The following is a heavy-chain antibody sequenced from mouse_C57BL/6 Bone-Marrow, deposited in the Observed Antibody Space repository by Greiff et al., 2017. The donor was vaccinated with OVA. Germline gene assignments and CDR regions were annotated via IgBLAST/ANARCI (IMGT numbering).Heavy chain of an antibody. CDR3: AALSRAY. CDR2: IDPSDSYT. J-gene: IGHJ3*01. V-gene: IGHV1-69*01. D-gene: IGHD6-1*01. Sequence: QVQLQQPGAELVMPGASVKLSCKASGYTFTSYWMHWVKQRPGQGLEWIGEIDPSDSYTNYNQKFKGKSTLTVDKSSSTAYMQLSSLTPEDSAVYYCAALSRAYWGQGTLVTVSA. CDR1: GYTFTSYW.